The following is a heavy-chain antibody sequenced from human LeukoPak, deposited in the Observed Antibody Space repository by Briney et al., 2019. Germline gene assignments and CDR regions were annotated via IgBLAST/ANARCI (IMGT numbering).Heavy chain of an antibody. D-gene: IGHD5-18*01. J-gene: IGHJ4*02. CDR1: GGTFSSYA. Sequence: SVKVPCKASGGTFSSYAISWVRQAPGQGLEWMGRIIPILGIANYAQKFQGRVTITADKSTSTAYMELSSLRSEDTAVYYCARDPRLRYSYGYGDYWGQGTLVTVSS. CDR2: IIPILGIA. CDR3: ARDPRLRYSYGYGDY. V-gene: IGHV1-69*04.